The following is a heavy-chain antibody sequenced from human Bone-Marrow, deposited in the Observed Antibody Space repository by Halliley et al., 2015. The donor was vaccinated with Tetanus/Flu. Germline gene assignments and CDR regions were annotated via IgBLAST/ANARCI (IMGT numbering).Heavy chain of an antibody. D-gene: IGHD2-8*02. Sequence: TLSLTCSVSAASISSSSYYWGWIRQPPGKGLEWIGSLSYSGSTHYNPSLKSRVTISADTSKNHFSLTLNSVTAADTAVYYCASHPSPLLEVYATHYFGHWGQGTLVTVSS. CDR1: AASISSSSYY. J-gene: IGHJ4*02. V-gene: IGHV4-39*02. CDR2: LSYSGST. CDR3: ASHPSPLLEVYATHYFGH.